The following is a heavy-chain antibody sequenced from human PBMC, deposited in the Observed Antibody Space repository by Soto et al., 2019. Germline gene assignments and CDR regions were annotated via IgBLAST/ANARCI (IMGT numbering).Heavy chain of an antibody. Sequence: GGSLRLSCAASGFTFSSYGMHWVRQAPGKGLEWVAVISYDGSNKYYADSVKGRFTISRDNSKNTLYLQMNSLRAEDTAVYYCAKSQGSIVTGTRQYYYYYMDVWGKGTTVTVSS. D-gene: IGHD1-20*01. CDR2: ISYDGSNK. V-gene: IGHV3-30*18. CDR1: GFTFSSYG. J-gene: IGHJ6*03. CDR3: AKSQGSIVTGTRQYYYYYMDV.